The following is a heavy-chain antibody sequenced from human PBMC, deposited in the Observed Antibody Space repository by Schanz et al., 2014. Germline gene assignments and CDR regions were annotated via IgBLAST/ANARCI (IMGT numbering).Heavy chain of an antibody. CDR3: ARDGEAAAGCDY. J-gene: IGHJ4*02. CDR1: GYTFTSYY. Sequence: QVQLVQSGAEVKKPGASVKVSCKASGYTFTSYYMHWVRQAPGQGLEWMGIINPSGGSTSYAQKFQGRVTMTRDTSTSTVYMEVSSLRSEDTAVYYCARDGEAAAGCDYWGQGTLVTVSS. CDR2: INPSGGST. V-gene: IGHV1-46*03. D-gene: IGHD6-13*01.